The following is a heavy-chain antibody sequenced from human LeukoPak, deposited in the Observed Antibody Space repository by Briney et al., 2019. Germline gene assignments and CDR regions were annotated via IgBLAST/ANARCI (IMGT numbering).Heavy chain of an antibody. V-gene: IGHV4-38-2*02. CDR1: NFSINSDFY. J-gene: IGHJ4*02. CDR3: ARKGYCSGGSCYYHFDY. D-gene: IGHD2-15*01. CDR2: IFHGGST. Sequence: PSETLSLTCTVSNFSINSDFYWAWIRQPPGRGLAWIGTIFHGGSTFYKRSLKSRVTMSVDKSKNQFSLKLTSVTAADTAVYYYARKGYCSGGSCYYHFDYWGQGTLVAVSS.